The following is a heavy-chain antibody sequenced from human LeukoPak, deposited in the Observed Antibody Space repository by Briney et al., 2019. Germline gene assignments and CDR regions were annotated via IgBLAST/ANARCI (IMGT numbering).Heavy chain of an antibody. J-gene: IGHJ3*02. Sequence: PGGSLRLSCAASGFNFSSYAMSWVRQAPGKGLEWVSATSGSGGSTYYADSVKGRFTISRDNSKNTLYLQMNSLRAEDTAVYYCAKDYRSGLDIWGHGTMVTVSS. CDR2: TSGSGGST. V-gene: IGHV3-23*01. D-gene: IGHD6-19*01. CDR1: GFNFSSYA. CDR3: AKDYRSGLDI.